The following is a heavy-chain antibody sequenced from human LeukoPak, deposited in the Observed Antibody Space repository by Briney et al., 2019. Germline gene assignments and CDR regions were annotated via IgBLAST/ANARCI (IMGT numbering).Heavy chain of an antibody. Sequence: GGSLRLSCTASGFTYSNYAMSWVSQAPGKGLEWVGFIRSKAYGGTTEYAASVKGRFTISRDDSKSIAYLQMNSLKTEDTAVYYCTRDLWDSRYDMDVWGQGTTVTVSS. D-gene: IGHD6-13*01. V-gene: IGHV3-49*04. CDR2: IRSKAYGGTT. CDR1: GFTYSNYA. CDR3: TRDLWDSRYDMDV. J-gene: IGHJ6*03.